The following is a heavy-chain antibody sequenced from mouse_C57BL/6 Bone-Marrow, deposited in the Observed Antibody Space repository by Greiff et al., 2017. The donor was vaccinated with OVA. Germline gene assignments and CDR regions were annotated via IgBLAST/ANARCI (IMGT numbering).Heavy chain of an antibody. Sequence: QVQLKQSGAELARPGASVKLSCKASGYTFTSSGISWVKQRTGQGLEWIGEIYPRSGNTYYNEKFKGKATLTADKSSSTAYMELRSLTSEDSAVYICASLGCWDDYLDYWGQGTTLTVSS. CDR2: IYPRSGNT. CDR1: GYTFTSSG. V-gene: IGHV1-81*01. CDR3: ASLGCWDDYLDY. J-gene: IGHJ2*01. D-gene: IGHD4-1*01.